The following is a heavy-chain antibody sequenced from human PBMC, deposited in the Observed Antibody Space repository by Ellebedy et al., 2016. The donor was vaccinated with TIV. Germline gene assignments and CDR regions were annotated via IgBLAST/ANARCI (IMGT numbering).Heavy chain of an antibody. CDR1: GGSISSGEYC. CDR3: ARGEHIVPTTFDY. D-gene: IGHD5-12*01. CDR2: IYYSGRT. V-gene: IGHV4-31*03. J-gene: IGHJ4*02. Sequence: MPSETLSLTCTVSGGSISSGEYCWNWIRQHPGRGLEWIGLIYYSGRTYYNPSLKSRLTISFDTSKNQFSLKLSSVTAADTAMYYCARGEHIVPTTFDYWGQGTLVTVSS.